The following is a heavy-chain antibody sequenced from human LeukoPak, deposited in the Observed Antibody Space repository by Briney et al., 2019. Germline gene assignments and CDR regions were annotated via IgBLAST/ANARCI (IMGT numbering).Heavy chain of an antibody. CDR2: IYYSGST. Sequence: SETLSLTRTVSGGSISSSSYYWGWIRQPPGKGLEWIGSIYYSGSTYYNPSLKSRVTISVDTSKNQFSLKLSSVTAADTAVYYCARPSSAAGPFDYWGQGTLVTVSS. J-gene: IGHJ4*02. V-gene: IGHV4-39*01. CDR1: GGSISSSSYY. D-gene: IGHD6-13*01. CDR3: ARPSSAAGPFDY.